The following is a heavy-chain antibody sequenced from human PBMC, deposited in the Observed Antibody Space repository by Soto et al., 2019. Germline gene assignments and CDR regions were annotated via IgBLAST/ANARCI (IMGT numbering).Heavy chain of an antibody. CDR2: IWYDGSNK. CDR3: ARVWYGSSWSYGMDV. D-gene: IGHD6-13*01. J-gene: IGHJ6*02. CDR1: GFTFSSYG. V-gene: IGHV3-33*01. Sequence: QVQLVESGGGVVQPGRSLRLSCAASGFTFSSYGMHWVRQAPGKGLEWVAVIWYDGSNKYYADSVKGRFTISRDNSKNTLYLQMSSLRAEDTAVYYCARVWYGSSWSYGMDVWGQGTTVTVSS.